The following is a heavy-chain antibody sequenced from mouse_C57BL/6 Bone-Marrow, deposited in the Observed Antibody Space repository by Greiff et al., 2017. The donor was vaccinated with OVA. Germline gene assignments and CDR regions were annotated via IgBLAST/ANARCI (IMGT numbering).Heavy chain of an antibody. CDR3: ARMVTTCAMDY. CDR2: ISNLAYSI. Sequence: EVHLVESGGGLVQPGGSLKLSCAASGFTISDYGMAWVRQAPRKGPEWVAFISNLAYSIYYADTVTGRFTISRENAKHTLYLEMSSLRSEDTAMYYCARMVTTCAMDYWGQGTSVTVSS. V-gene: IGHV5-15*01. J-gene: IGHJ4*01. CDR1: GFTISDYG. D-gene: IGHD2-3*01.